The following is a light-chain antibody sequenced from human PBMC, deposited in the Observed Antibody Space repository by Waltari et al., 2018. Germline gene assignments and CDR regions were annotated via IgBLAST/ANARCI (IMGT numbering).Light chain of an antibody. CDR1: RRDVGAYDH. CDR3: CSYAGTSRL. CDR2: DVT. V-gene: IGLV2-11*01. J-gene: IGLJ3*02. Sequence: QSALTQPRSVSGSPGQSVTISCTGPRRDVGAYDHVPWYQQNLGQAPKLIIYDVTKRPSGVPDRFSGSKSGNTASLSISGLETEDEADYYCCSYAGTSRLFGGGTKVTVL.